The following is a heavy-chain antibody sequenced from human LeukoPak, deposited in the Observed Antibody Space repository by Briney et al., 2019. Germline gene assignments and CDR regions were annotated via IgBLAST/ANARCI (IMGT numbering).Heavy chain of an antibody. CDR2: IYYSGST. CDR3: ARCGAVTMVRGVTYYYYGMDV. CDR1: GGSISSYY. J-gene: IGHJ6*02. D-gene: IGHD3-10*01. Sequence: SETLSLTCTVSGGSISSYYWSWIRQPPGKGLEWIGYIYYSGSTNYNPSLKSRVTISVDTSKNQFSLKLSSVTAADTAVYYCARCGAVTMVRGVTYYYYGMDVWGQGTTVTVSS. V-gene: IGHV4-59*01.